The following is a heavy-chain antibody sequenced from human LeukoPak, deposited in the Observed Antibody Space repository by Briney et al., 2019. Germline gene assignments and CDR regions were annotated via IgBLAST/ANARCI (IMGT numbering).Heavy chain of an antibody. CDR2: INPNSGGT. CDR3: ARDLNYDILTGYLFNWFDP. J-gene: IGHJ5*02. CDR1: GYTYTGYY. Sequence: ASVKVSCKAPGYTYTGYYMHWVRQAPGQGLEWMGWINPNSGGTNYAQKFQGRVTMTRDTSISTAYMELSRLRSDDTAVYYCARDLNYDILTGYLFNWFDPWGQGTLVTVSS. D-gene: IGHD3-9*01. V-gene: IGHV1-2*02.